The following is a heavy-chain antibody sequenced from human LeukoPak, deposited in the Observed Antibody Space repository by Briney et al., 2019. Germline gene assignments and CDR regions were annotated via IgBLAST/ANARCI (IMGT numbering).Heavy chain of an antibody. J-gene: IGHJ6*03. D-gene: IGHD1-26*01. CDR3: ARGSRGGFYYYMDV. Sequence: GGSLRLSCAASGFTFSTYGIHWARQAPGKGLEWVAFIRYDGSKTHYADSVKGRFTISRDNSKNMVYLQMNSLRSEDTAVYYCARGSRGGFYYYMDVWGKGTTVTVSS. V-gene: IGHV3-30*02. CDR2: IRYDGSKT. CDR1: GFTFSTYG.